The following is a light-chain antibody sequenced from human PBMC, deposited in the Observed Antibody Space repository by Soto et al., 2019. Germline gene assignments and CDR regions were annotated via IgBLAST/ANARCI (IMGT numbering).Light chain of an antibody. Sequence: EIVLTQSPATLSLSPGEGATLSCRASQSVSSYLAWYQQKPGQAPRLLIYDASSRATGIPARFSGSGSGTDFTLTISSLEPEDFAVYYCQQRSNWPPKYTFGQGTKLEIK. CDR1: QSVSSY. CDR3: QQRSNWPPKYT. CDR2: DAS. J-gene: IGKJ2*01. V-gene: IGKV3-11*01.